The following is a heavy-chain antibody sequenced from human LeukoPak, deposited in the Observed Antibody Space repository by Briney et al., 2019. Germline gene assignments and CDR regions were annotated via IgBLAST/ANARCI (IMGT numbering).Heavy chain of an antibody. D-gene: IGHD3-9*01. CDR1: GFTFDEYG. CDR3: AKDHVNFDWLGLQGY. Sequence: GGSLRLSCAASGFTFDEYGMSWVRHAPGKGLEWVAGINWNGGSTGYADSVKGRFTISRDNAKNSLYLQMNSLRGEDTAVSYCAKDHVNFDWLGLQGYWGQGTLVTVSS. J-gene: IGHJ4*02. V-gene: IGHV3-20*04. CDR2: INWNGGST.